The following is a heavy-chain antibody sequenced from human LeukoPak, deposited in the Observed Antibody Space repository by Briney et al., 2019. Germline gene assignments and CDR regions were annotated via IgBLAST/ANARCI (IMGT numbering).Heavy chain of an antibody. Sequence: GSSVKVSCKASGGTFSSYAISWVRQAPGQGLEWMGRIIPIFGIANYAQKFQGRVTITADKSTSTAYMELSSLRSEDTAVYYCAGCPYGSGSYYNGDDAFDIWGQGTMVTVSS. V-gene: IGHV1-69*04. CDR2: IIPIFGIA. J-gene: IGHJ3*02. CDR1: GGTFSSYA. D-gene: IGHD3-10*01. CDR3: AGCPYGSGSYYNGDDAFDI.